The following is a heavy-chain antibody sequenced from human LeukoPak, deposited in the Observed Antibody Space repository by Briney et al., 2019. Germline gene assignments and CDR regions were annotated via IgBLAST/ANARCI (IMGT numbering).Heavy chain of an antibody. J-gene: IGHJ4*02. CDR1: GGSISSSSYY. Sequence: PSETLSLTCTVSGGSISSSSYYWGRIRQPPGKGLEWIGSIYYSGSTYYNPSLKSRVTISVDTSKNQFSLKLSSVTAADTAVYYCARGKGYYDYVWGSYRKGEYFDYWGQGTLVTVSS. CDR3: ARGKGYYDYVWGSYRKGEYFDY. V-gene: IGHV4-39*07. CDR2: IYYSGST. D-gene: IGHD3-16*02.